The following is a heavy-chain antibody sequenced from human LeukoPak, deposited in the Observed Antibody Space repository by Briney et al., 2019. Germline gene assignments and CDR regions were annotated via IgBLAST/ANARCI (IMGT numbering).Heavy chain of an antibody. V-gene: IGHV4-59*01. Sequence: ASETLSLTCTVSGGFIRNYYWTWIRQPPGKGLEWIGCIYYSGNTSYNPSLKSRVTISVDTSKNQFSLKLSSVTAADTAVYYCARGLPRGTTYYFAGRFDPWGQGTLVTVSS. CDR3: ARGLPRGTTYYFAGRFDP. CDR1: GGFIRNYY. CDR2: IYYSGNT. J-gene: IGHJ5*02. D-gene: IGHD3-22*01.